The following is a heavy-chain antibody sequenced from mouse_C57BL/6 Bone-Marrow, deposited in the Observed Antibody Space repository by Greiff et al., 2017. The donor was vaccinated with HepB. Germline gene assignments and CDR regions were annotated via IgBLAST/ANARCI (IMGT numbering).Heavy chain of an antibody. CDR2: IYPGNSDT. J-gene: IGHJ3*01. CDR1: GYTFTSYW. D-gene: IGHD1-1*01. CDR3: TRFPHYYGSSYGFAY. V-gene: IGHV1-5*01. Sequence: EVQVVESGTVLARPGASVKMSCKTSGYTFTSYWMHWVKQRPGQGLEWIGAIYPGNSDTSYNQKFKGKAKLTAVTSASTAYMELSSLTNEDSAVYYCTRFPHYYGSSYGFAYWGQGTLVTVSA.